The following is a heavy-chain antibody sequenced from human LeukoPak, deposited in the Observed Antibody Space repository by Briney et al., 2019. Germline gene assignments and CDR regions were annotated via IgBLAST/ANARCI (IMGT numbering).Heavy chain of an antibody. D-gene: IGHD1-26*01. CDR3: TSEGATAY. J-gene: IGHJ4*02. V-gene: IGHV3-73*01. CDR1: GFTFSGSA. Sequence: GGSLGLSCAASGFTFSGSAMHWVRQASGRGLEWVGRIRSKTNSYATAYAASVKGRFIISRDDSKNTAYLQMNSLKTEDTAVYYCTSEGATAYWGQGTLVTVSS. CDR2: IRSKTNSYAT.